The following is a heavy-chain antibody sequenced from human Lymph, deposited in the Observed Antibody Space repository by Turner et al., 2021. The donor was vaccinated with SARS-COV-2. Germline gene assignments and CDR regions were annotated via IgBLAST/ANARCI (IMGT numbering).Heavy chain of an antibody. Sequence: QVQLVGSGGGVVPPGRALRLSCAASGFTFRSYGMHWVRQAPGKGLVGLAVISNSGSNKYYADSVKGRFTISRDNSKNTLYLQMNSLRAEDTAVYYCAKARDGYNCFTFDYWGQGTLVTVSS. CDR3: AKARDGYNCFTFDY. CDR1: GFTFRSYG. J-gene: IGHJ4*02. V-gene: IGHV3-30*18. CDR2: ISNSGSNK. D-gene: IGHD5-12*01.